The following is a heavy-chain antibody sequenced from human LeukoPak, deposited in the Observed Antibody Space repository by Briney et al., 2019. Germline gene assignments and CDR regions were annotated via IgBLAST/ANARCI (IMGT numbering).Heavy chain of an antibody. CDR1: GYTFTSYA. J-gene: IGHJ4*02. D-gene: IGHD6-19*01. Sequence: GASVKVSCKASGYTFTSYAMNWVRQAPGQGLEWMGWINPNSGGTNYAQKFQGRVTMTRDTSISTAYMELSRLRSDDTAVYYCARGSGWYFYWGQGTLVTVSS. V-gene: IGHV1-2*02. CDR3: ARGSGWYFY. CDR2: INPNSGGT.